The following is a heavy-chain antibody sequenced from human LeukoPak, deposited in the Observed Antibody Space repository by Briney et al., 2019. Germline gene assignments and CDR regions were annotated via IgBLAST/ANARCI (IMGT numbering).Heavy chain of an antibody. Sequence: ASVKVSCKASGGTFSSYAISWVRQAPGQGLEWMGGIILIFGTANYAQKFQGRVTITADESTSTAYMELSSLRSEDTAVYYCARGYDSSSGEFDYWGQGTLVTVSS. CDR1: GGTFSSYA. D-gene: IGHD6-6*01. J-gene: IGHJ4*02. V-gene: IGHV1-69*01. CDR2: IILIFGTA. CDR3: ARGYDSSSGEFDY.